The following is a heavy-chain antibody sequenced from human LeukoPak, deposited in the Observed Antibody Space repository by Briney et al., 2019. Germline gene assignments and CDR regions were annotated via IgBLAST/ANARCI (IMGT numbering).Heavy chain of an antibody. V-gene: IGHV3-30*02. CDR2: IRSDGSNK. CDR1: GFSFSSYG. Sequence: GGSLRLSCAGSGFSFSSYGMHWVRQAPGKGLEWMAFIRSDGSNKYYADSVKGRFTISRDNAKKSLYLQMNSLRAEDTAVYYCAGFRWTTTSVDYWGQGTLVTVSS. J-gene: IGHJ4*02. CDR3: AGFRWTTTSVDY. D-gene: IGHD4-17*01.